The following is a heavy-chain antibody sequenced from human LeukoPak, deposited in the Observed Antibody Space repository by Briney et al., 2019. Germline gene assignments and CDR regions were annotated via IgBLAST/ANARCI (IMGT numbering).Heavy chain of an antibody. Sequence: GGSLRLSCAVSGFTFSSYSMNWVRQAPGKGLEWVSSISSSSSYIYYADSVKGRFTISRDNAKNSLYLQMNSLRAEDTAVYYCARGGYSYGIFTDYWGQGTLVTVSS. V-gene: IGHV3-21*01. D-gene: IGHD5-18*01. CDR3: ARGGYSYGIFTDY. CDR1: GFTFSSYS. J-gene: IGHJ4*02. CDR2: ISSSSSYI.